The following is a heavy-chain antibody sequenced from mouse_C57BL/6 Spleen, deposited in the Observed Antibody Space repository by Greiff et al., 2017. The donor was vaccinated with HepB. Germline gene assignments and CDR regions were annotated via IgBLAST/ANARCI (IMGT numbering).Heavy chain of an antibody. CDR3: ASRLLGDAMDY. CDR2: INPNNGGT. D-gene: IGHD2-3*01. CDR1: GYTFTDYY. V-gene: IGHV1-26*01. Sequence: EVKLQQSGPELVKPGASVKISCKASGYTFTDYYMNWVKQSHGKSLEWIGDINPNNGGTSYNQKFKGKATLTVDKSSSTAYMELRSLTSEDSAVYYCASRLLGDAMDYWGQGTSVTVSS. J-gene: IGHJ4*01.